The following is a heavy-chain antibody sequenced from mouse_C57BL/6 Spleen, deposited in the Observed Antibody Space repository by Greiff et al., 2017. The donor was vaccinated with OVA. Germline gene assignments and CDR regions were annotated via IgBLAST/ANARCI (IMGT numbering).Heavy chain of an antibody. D-gene: IGHD2-12*01. V-gene: IGHV5-16*01. CDR2: INYDGSST. Sequence: EVKLMESEGGLVQPGSSMKLSCTASGFTFSDYYMAWVRQVPEKGLEWVANINYDGSSTYYLDSLKSRFIISRDNAKNILYLQMSSLKSEDTATYYCARDLGSYSAMDYWGQGTSVTVSS. J-gene: IGHJ4*01. CDR3: ARDLGSYSAMDY. CDR1: GFTFSDYY.